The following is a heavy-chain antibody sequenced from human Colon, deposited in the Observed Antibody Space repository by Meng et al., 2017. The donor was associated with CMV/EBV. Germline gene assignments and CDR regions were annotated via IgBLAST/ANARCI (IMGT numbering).Heavy chain of an antibody. Sequence: GESLKISCAASGFIFSNYPIHWVRQAPGKGLEWVAVISFDGGDTYYADSVKGRFTIFRDNAKNSVYLQMNSLRAEDTAVYYCASTGPLYGLYFCYWGQGTLVTVSS. V-gene: IGHV3-30*04. CDR1: GFIFSNYP. D-gene: IGHD2-8*01. CDR2: ISFDGGDT. CDR3: ASTGPLYGLYFCY. J-gene: IGHJ4*02.